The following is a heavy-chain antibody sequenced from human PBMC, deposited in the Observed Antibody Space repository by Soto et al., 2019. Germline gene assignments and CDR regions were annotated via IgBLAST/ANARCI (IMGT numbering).Heavy chain of an antibody. CDR3: GLPVQSSSSFVYYYGMDV. CDR1: GGTFSSYA. CDR2: IIPIFGTA. J-gene: IGHJ6*02. D-gene: IGHD6-6*01. V-gene: IGHV1-69*13. Sequence: ASVKVSCKASGGTFSSYAISWVRQAPGQGLEWTGGIIPIFGTANYAQKFQGRVTITADESTSTAYMELSSLRSEDTAVYYCGLPVQSSSSFVYYYGMDVWGQGTTVTVSS.